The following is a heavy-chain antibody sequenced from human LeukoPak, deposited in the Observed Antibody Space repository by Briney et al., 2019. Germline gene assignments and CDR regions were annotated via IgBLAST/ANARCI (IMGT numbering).Heavy chain of an antibody. CDR1: GFTFSSYA. V-gene: IGHV3-23*01. Sequence: GGSLRLSCAASGFTFSSYAMSWVRQAPGKGLGWVSAISGSGGSTYYADSVKGRFTISRDNSKNTLYLQMNSLRAEDTAVYYCATRGIVVVPSAKRRAEYFQHWGQGTLVTVSS. CDR3: ATRGIVVVPSAKRRAEYFQH. CDR2: ISGSGGST. D-gene: IGHD2-2*01. J-gene: IGHJ1*01.